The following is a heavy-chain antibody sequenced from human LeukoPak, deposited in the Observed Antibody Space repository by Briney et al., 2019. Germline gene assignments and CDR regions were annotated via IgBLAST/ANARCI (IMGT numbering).Heavy chain of an antibody. V-gene: IGHV1-18*01. J-gene: IGHJ2*01. CDR3: ARERGKGVPRGYFDL. D-gene: IGHD3-10*01. Sequence: ASVNVSCKASGYTFTSYGISWVRQAPGQGLEWMGWISAYNGNTNYAQKLQGRVTMTTDTSTSTAYMELRSLRSDDTAVYYCARERGKGVPRGYFDLWGRGTLVTVSS. CDR1: GYTFTSYG. CDR2: ISAYNGNT.